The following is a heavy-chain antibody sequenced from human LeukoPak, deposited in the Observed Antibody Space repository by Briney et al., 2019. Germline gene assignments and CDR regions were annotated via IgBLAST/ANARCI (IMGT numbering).Heavy chain of an antibody. Sequence: GGSLRLSCAASGFTVSSNYMSWVRQAPGKGLEWVSVIYSGGSTYYADSVKGRFTISRDNSKNTLYPQMNSRRAEDTAVYYCAKAALKYYDFWSGYPDYWGQGTLVTVSS. CDR1: GFTVSSNY. V-gene: IGHV3-53*01. D-gene: IGHD3-3*01. CDR3: AKAALKYYDFWSGYPDY. CDR2: IYSGGST. J-gene: IGHJ4*02.